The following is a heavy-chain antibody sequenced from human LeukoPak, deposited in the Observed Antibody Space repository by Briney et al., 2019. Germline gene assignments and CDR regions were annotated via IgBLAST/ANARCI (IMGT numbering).Heavy chain of an antibody. D-gene: IGHD3-16*02. J-gene: IGHJ4*02. Sequence: SETLSLTCIVSGGSISSYYWSWIRQPPGKGLEWIGYIYYSGSTDYNPSLKGRVTISVDTSKNQFSLKLSSVTAADTAVYYCARYVWGSYPTFEDYWGQGTLVTVSS. V-gene: IGHV4-59*01. CDR1: GGSISSYY. CDR3: ARYVWGSYPTFEDY. CDR2: IYYSGST.